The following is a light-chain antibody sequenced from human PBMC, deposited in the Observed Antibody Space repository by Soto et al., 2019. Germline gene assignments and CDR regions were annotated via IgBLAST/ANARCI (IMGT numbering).Light chain of an antibody. J-gene: IGKJ1*01. CDR2: KAS. CDR3: QQYNSYRA. CDR1: QTISSW. Sequence: DIQMTQSPSTLSASVGDRVTITCRASQTISSWLAWYQQKPGKAPKLLIYKASTLKSGVPSRLSGSASGTEFTLTISSLKPDDFATYYCQQYNSYRAFGHGTKVDIK. V-gene: IGKV1-5*03.